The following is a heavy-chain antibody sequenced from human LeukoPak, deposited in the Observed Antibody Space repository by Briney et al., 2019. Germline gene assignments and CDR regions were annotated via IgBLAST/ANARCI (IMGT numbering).Heavy chain of an antibody. V-gene: IGHV3-7*01. J-gene: IGHJ4*02. CDR2: IKRDGSEK. CDR1: GFSFSSYW. D-gene: IGHD1-14*01. Sequence: PGGSLRLSCAASGFSFSSYWMSGVRQAPGKGLEWVANIKRDGSEKYYVDSVKGRFTISRDNAKNSLYLQMDSLRAEDTAVYYCAGNLGYWGQGTLVTVPS. CDR3: AGNLGY.